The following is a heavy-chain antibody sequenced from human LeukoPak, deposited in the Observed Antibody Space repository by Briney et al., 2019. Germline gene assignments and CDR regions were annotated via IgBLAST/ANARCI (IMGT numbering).Heavy chain of an antibody. D-gene: IGHD4-17*01. Sequence: GGSLRLSCAASGFTFSSYGMHWVRQAPGKGLEWVAVISYDGSNKYYADSVKGRFTISRDNSKNTLYLQMNSLRAEDTAVYYCAKDLLTTVTPEHWGQGTLVTVSS. CDR2: ISYDGSNK. V-gene: IGHV3-30*18. J-gene: IGHJ1*01. CDR3: AKDLLTTVTPEH. CDR1: GFTFSSYG.